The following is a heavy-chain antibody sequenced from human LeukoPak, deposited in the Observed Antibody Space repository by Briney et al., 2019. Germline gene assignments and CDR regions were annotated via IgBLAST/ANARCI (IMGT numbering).Heavy chain of an antibody. D-gene: IGHD3-10*01. J-gene: IGHJ4*02. Sequence: PGRSLRLSCGAWGFTLEDYAMHWLRQAPGEGLEGVSGISWRSGSIGYADSVKGRFTISRDNAKNSLYLQMNSLRAEDTAVYYCASRVIWVREISVDYWGQGILVTVSP. V-gene: IGHV3-9*01. CDR3: ASRVIWVREISVDY. CDR1: GFTLEDYA. CDR2: ISWRSGSI.